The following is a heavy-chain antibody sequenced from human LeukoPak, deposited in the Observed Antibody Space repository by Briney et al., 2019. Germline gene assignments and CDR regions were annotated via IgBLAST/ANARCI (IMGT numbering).Heavy chain of an antibody. V-gene: IGHV1-3*01. CDR3: ARAGTAIDY. CDR1: GYTFTHYA. CDR2: INGGDGNT. Sequence: ASVKVSCKASGYTFTHYAVHWVRQAPGQRLEWMGWINGGDGNTEYSQKFQDRITITRDTSAGTTYMELNSLSSEDTAFYFCARAGTAIDYWGQGTLVTVSS. J-gene: IGHJ4*02. D-gene: IGHD3-10*01.